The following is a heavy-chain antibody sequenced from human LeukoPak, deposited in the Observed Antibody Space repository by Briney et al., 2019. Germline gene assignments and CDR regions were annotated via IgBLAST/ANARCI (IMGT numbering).Heavy chain of an antibody. V-gene: IGHV1-69*04. CDR1: GGTFSSYA. D-gene: IGHD1-26*01. CDR2: IIPILGIA. Sequence: SVKVSCKASGGTFSSYAISWVRQAPGQGLEWMGRIIPILGIANYAQKFQERVTITRDMSTSTAYMELSSLRSEDTAVYYCAAEQPGIVGATNGFDPWGQGTLVTVSS. J-gene: IGHJ5*02. CDR3: AAEQPGIVGATNGFDP.